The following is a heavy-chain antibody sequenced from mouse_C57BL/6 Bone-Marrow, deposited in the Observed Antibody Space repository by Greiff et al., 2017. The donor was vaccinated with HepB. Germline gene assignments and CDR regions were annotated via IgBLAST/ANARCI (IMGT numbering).Heavy chain of an antibody. CDR3: ARQGGYYDY. J-gene: IGHJ2*01. V-gene: IGHV5-6*01. D-gene: IGHD2-3*01. CDR1: GFTFSSYG. Sequence: EVKLMESGGDLVKPGGSLKLSCAASGFTFSSYGMSWVRQTPDKRLEWVATISSGGSYTYYPDSVKGRFTISRDNAKNTRYLQMSSLKSEDTAMYYCARQGGYYDYWGQGTTLTVSS. CDR2: ISSGGSYT.